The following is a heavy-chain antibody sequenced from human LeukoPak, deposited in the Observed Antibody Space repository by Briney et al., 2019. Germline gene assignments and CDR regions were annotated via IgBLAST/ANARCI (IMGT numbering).Heavy chain of an antibody. J-gene: IGHJ4*02. CDR2: IRFDGGHK. D-gene: IGHD2-15*01. V-gene: IGHV3-30*02. Sequence: GGSLRLSCAASGFTFSNYGMFWVRQAPGKGLDWVSFIRFDGGHKYYADSVKGRFTISRDNSRNTLYLQMNTLRAEDTAVYFCAKSPVSSCRGSFCYPFDYWGQGNLVTVSS. CDR1: GFTFSNYG. CDR3: AKSPVSSCRGSFCYPFDY.